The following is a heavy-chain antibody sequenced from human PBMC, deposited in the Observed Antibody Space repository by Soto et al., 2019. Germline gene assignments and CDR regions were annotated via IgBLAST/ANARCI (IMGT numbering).Heavy chain of an antibody. D-gene: IGHD3-10*01. CDR3: ARRRVEYYYGSGSSGLDFDY. CDR2: IYYSGST. Sequence: SETLSLTCTVSGGSISSSSYYWGWVRQPPGEGLEWIGSIYYSGSTYYNPSLKSRVTISVDTSKNQFSLKLSSVTAADTAVYYCARRRVEYYYGSGSSGLDFDYWGQGTLVTVSS. CDR1: GGSISSSSYY. J-gene: IGHJ4*02. V-gene: IGHV4-39*01.